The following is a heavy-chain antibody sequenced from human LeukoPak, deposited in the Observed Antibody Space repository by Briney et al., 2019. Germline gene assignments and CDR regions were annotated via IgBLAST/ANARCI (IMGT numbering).Heavy chain of an antibody. CDR1: GFTFSSYW. D-gene: IGHD4-23*01. CDR2: IASDGSST. Sequence: PGGSLRLSSAASGFTFSSYWMHWGRQAPGEGLVWVSRIASDGSSTTYADSVRGRFSISRDNAKNTLYLQMKSLRVEDTAVYYCARGRPHGNDYWGQGTLVTVSS. CDR3: ARGRPHGNDY. V-gene: IGHV3-74*01. J-gene: IGHJ4*02.